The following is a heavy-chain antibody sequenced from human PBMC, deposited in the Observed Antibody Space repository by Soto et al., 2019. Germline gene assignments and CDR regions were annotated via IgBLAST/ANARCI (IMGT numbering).Heavy chain of an antibody. Sequence: QMQLQASGPGLVKPSETLSLTCTVSGGSIRSYFWSWIPQAPGKNLEWLGYGSHTGNTNYNPSLRCRPTLSVVPSNNRLPLNLTSVTAADAAVYYCAVPGPAGLWGRGTLVTVAS. J-gene: IGHJ2*01. V-gene: IGHV4-59*01. CDR1: GGSIRSYF. D-gene: IGHD7-27*01. CDR3: AVPGPAGL. CDR2: GSHTGNT.